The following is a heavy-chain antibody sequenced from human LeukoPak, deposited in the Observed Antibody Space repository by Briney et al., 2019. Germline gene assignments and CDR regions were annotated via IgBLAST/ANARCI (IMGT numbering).Heavy chain of an antibody. CDR3: TREGMGTTFSAWFDP. V-gene: IGHV3-21*01. J-gene: IGHJ5*02. CDR1: GFTVSSNS. D-gene: IGHD1-7*01. CDR2: ISSSSSYI. Sequence: GGSLRLSCTVSGFTVSSNSMSWVRQAPGKGLEWVSSISSSSSYIYYADSVKGRFTVSRDNSKNTMYLQVNSLRAEDTAVYYCTREGMGTTFSAWFDPWGQGTLVTVSS.